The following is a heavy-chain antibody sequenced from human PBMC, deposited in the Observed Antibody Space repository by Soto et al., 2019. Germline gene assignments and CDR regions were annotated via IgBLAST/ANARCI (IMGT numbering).Heavy chain of an antibody. CDR3: ARESEDLTSNFDY. Sequence: GGSLRLSCAASGFTFTRYSMNWVRQAPGKGLEWVSSISSTTNYIYYADSMRGRFTVSRDNAKNSVYLDMNSLSAEDTAVYYCARESEDLTSNFDYWGQGTLVTVSS. J-gene: IGHJ4*02. CDR1: GFTFTRYS. V-gene: IGHV3-21*01. CDR2: ISSTTNYI.